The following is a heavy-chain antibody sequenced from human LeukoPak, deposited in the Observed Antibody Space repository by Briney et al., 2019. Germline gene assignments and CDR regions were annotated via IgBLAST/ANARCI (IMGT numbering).Heavy chain of an antibody. CDR2: INPNSGVA. Sequence: ASVKLSCKASGYTFTGYYIHWVRQAPGQRLECTRWINPNSGVANYAQQFQGRDTMTRDTSISTAYMEVSRLRCDDTALYYCARRSTAALTYYFDYWGQGTLVTVSS. J-gene: IGHJ4*02. V-gene: IGHV1-2*02. CDR1: GYTFTGYY. CDR3: ARRSTAALTYYFDY. D-gene: IGHD6-25*01.